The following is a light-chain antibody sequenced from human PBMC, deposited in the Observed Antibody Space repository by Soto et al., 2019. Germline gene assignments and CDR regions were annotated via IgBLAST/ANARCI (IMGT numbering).Light chain of an antibody. V-gene: IGKV1-39*01. J-gene: IGKJ1*01. CDR1: QSVSSY. CDR3: QQSCGSPCT. Sequence: EIQLTQSPSSLFASVGDRATLTCRASQSVSSYLNWYQQKPGQAPNLLIYVASSLASGVPARFSGSGSGTDFTLTITSLEPEDFAVYYCQQSCGSPCTFGQGTRLEIK. CDR2: VAS.